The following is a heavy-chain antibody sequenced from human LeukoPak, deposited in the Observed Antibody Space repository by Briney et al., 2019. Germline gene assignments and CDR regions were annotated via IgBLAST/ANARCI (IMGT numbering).Heavy chain of an antibody. CDR1: GGSISSGDYY. CDR2: IYYSGST. V-gene: IGHV4-30-4*01. J-gene: IGHJ4*02. CDR3: ARVGIAAAGDY. Sequence: PSETLSLTCTVSGGSISSGDYYWSWIRQPPGKGLEWIGYIYYSGSTYYNPSLKSRVTISVDTSKNQFSLKLSSVTAADTAVYYCARVGIAAAGDYWGQGTLVTVSS. D-gene: IGHD6-13*01.